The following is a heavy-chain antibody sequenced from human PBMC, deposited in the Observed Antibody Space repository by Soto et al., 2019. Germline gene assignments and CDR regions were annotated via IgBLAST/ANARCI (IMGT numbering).Heavy chain of an antibody. CDR3: AKDPSPQPTTVVTPGWFDP. CDR1: GGSIRDGGYY. Sequence: SETLSLTCTVSGGSIRDGGYYWSWIRQHPGKGLEWIGYIYYTGTTYYNPSFKGRVIISVDLSKGQFSLKLSSVTAADTAFYYCAKDPSPQPTTVVTPGWFDPWGPGILVTVSS. J-gene: IGHJ5*02. CDR2: IYYTGTT. V-gene: IGHV4-31*03. D-gene: IGHD4-17*01.